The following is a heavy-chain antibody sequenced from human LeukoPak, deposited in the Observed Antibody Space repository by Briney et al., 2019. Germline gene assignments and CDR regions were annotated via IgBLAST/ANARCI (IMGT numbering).Heavy chain of an antibody. V-gene: IGHV4-61*02. CDR2: IYTSGST. D-gene: IGHD5-18*01. CDR1: GGSISSGSYY. Sequence: SQTLSLTCTVSGGSISSGSYYWSWIRQPAGKGLEWIGRIYTSGSTNYNPSLKSRVTISVDTSKNQFSLKLSFVTAADTAVYYCARYSYGYDWFDPWGQGTLVTVSS. J-gene: IGHJ5*02. CDR3: ARYSYGYDWFDP.